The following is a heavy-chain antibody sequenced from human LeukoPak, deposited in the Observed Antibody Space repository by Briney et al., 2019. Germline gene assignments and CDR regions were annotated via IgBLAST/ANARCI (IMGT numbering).Heavy chain of an antibody. V-gene: IGHV1-8*03. Sequence: SVKVSCKASGYPFTSYDINWVRQATGQGLEWMGWMNPNSGNTGYAQKFQGRVTFSRNTSITTAYMELSSLRSEDTAVYYCATAIGRTIFGVVPRAPLDPWGQGTLVTVSS. CDR3: ATAIGRTIFGVVPRAPLDP. D-gene: IGHD3-3*01. CDR2: MNPNSGNT. CDR1: GYPFTSYD. J-gene: IGHJ5*02.